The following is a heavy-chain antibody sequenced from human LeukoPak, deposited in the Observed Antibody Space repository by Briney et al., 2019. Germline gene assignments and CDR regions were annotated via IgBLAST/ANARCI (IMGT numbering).Heavy chain of an antibody. CDR3: ARDAVWLHYKGAFDI. CDR1: DYIFTNHG. J-gene: IGHJ3*02. CDR2: ISTYNGNT. D-gene: IGHD5-12*01. V-gene: IGHV1-18*01. Sequence: ASVKVSCKASDYIFTNHGINWVRQAPGQGLEWMGWISTYNGNTNSAQQLQGRVTLTTDTSTSTAYMELRSLRSDDTALYYCARDAVWLHYKGAFDIWGQGTMVTVSS.